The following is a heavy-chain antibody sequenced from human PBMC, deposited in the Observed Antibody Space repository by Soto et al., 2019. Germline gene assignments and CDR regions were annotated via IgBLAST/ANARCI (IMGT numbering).Heavy chain of an antibody. CDR1: GGTFSSYA. CDR2: IIPIFGTA. CDR3: ARDIGPDTYYYYGMDV. J-gene: IGHJ6*02. Sequence: SVKVSCKASGGTFSSYAISWVRQAPGQGLERMGGIIPIFGTANYAQKFQGRVTITADESTSTAYMELSSLRSEDTAVYYCARDIGPDTYYYYGMDVWGQGTTVTVSS. V-gene: IGHV1-69*13. D-gene: IGHD1-26*01.